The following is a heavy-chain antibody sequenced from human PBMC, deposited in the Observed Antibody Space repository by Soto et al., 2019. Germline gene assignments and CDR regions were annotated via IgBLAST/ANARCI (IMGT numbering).Heavy chain of an antibody. CDR3: ARGLPIWSGYYGWFDP. Sequence: SETLSLTCTVSGGSISSYYWSWIRQPPGKGLEWIGYIYYSGSTNYNPSLKSRVTISVDTSKNQFSLKLSSVTAADTAVYYCARGLPIWSGYYGWFDPWGQGTLVTVSS. D-gene: IGHD3-3*01. J-gene: IGHJ5*02. V-gene: IGHV4-59*01. CDR1: GGSISSYY. CDR2: IYYSGST.